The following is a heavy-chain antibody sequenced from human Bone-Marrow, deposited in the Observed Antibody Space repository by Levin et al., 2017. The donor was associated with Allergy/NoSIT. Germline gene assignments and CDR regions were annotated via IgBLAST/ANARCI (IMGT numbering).Heavy chain of an antibody. D-gene: IGHD2-21*02. J-gene: IGHJ3*02. Sequence: GGSLRLSCAASGFTFSNYWMTWVRQAPGKGLEWVANIRRDGSKRHYVDSAKGRFTISSDNAKNSLYLEMNNLRAEDTAAYFCARDASPLCGDDCYLEAFDIWGQGTMVIIS. V-gene: IGHV3-7*01. CDR1: GFTFSNYW. CDR3: ARDASPLCGDDCYLEAFDI. CDR2: IRRDGSKR.